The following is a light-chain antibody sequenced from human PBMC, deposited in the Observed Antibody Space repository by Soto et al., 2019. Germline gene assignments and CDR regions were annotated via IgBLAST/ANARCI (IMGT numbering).Light chain of an antibody. J-gene: IGLJ3*02. V-gene: IGLV4-69*01. CDR2: LNSDGSH. CDR3: QTWGTGLLV. CDR1: SGHSSYA. Sequence: QPVLTQSPSASASLGASVKLTCTLSSGHSSYAIAWHQQQPEKGPRYLMKLNSDGSHSKGDGIPDRFSGSSSGAERYLSISGLPSEDDADYYCQTWGTGLLVFGGGTKLTVL.